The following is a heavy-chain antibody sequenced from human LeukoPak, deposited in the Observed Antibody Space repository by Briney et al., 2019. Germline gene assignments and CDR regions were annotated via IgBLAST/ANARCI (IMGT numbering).Heavy chain of an antibody. J-gene: IGHJ4*02. V-gene: IGHV4-61*02. CDR1: GGSISSGSYY. Sequence: PSQTLSLTCTVSGGSISSGSYYWSWIRQPAGKGLEWIGRIYTSGGTNYNPSLKSRVTMSVDTSKNQFSLKLSSVTAADTAVYYCANLGYGFDYWGQGTLVTVSS. CDR2: IYTSGGT. D-gene: IGHD5-12*01. CDR3: ANLGYGFDY.